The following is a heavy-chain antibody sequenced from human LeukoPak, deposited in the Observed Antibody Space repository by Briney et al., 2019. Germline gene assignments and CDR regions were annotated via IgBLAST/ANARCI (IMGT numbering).Heavy chain of an antibody. J-gene: IGHJ4*02. Sequence: SETLSLTCTVSGSSISNYYWSWIRQPAGKGLEWIGRINASGRTNYNTSLKSRVTMSVDTSKNQFSLKVHSVTAADTAVYYCARGGLGYDWDTAMVTNYYFDYWGQGTLVTVSS. CDR1: GSSISNYY. CDR3: ARGGLGYDWDTAMVTNYYFDY. D-gene: IGHD5-18*01. CDR2: INASGRT. V-gene: IGHV4-4*07.